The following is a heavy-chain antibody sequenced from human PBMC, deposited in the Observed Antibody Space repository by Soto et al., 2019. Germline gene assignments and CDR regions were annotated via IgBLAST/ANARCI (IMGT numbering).Heavy chain of an antibody. CDR1: GFTFSRYW. J-gene: IGHJ5*02. Sequence: EVQLVESGGGLVQPGGSLRLSCAASGFTFSRYWMHWVRQAPGKGLVWVSHVNSDGSGTGYADFVRGRFTTSRDNAKNALYLEMNDLRAEDTAVYYCAATGYSIGWGSSWVQGTLVTV. D-gene: IGHD6-19*01. CDR3: AATGYSIGWGSS. CDR2: VNSDGSGT. V-gene: IGHV3-74*01.